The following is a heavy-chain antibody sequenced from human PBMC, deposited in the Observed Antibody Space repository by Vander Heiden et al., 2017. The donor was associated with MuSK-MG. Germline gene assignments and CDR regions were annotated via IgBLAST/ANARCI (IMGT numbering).Heavy chain of an antibody. CDR1: GYTFTGYY. V-gene: IGHV1-2*02. J-gene: IGHJ2*01. CDR3: ARDSTVLRYFDLLPATGYSYWYFDL. Sequence: QVQLVQSGAEVKKPGASVKVSCKASGYTFTGYYMHWVRQAPGQGLEWMGWINPNSGGTNYAKKFQGRVTMTRDTAISTAYMELSRLRSDETAVYYCARDSTVLRYFDLLPATGYSYWYFDLWGRGTLVTVYS. D-gene: IGHD3-9*01. CDR2: INPNSGGT.